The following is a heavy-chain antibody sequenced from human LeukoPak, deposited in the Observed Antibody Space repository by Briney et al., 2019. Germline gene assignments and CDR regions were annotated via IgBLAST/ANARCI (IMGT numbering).Heavy chain of an antibody. CDR1: GYIFTNYA. CDR2: ISAYNGNT. V-gene: IGHV1-18*01. J-gene: IGHJ4*02. D-gene: IGHD3-16*02. Sequence: GASVKVSCKASGYIFTNYAISWVRQAPGQGLEWMGWISAYNGNTNYAQKLQGRVTMITDTSTSTAYMELRTLRSDDTAVYYCARADTVRLGELSHFDYWGQGTLVTVSS. CDR3: ARADTVRLGELSHFDY.